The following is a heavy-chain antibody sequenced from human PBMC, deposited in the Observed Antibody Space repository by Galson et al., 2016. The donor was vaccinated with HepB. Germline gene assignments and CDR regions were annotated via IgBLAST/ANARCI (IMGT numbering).Heavy chain of an antibody. D-gene: IGHD3-3*01. Sequence: SLRLSCAASGFTFRSYAMTWVRQAPGKGLEWVSIISGSGGSTKDADSVKGRFTISRDNSKNTLYLQMNSLRVEDTAVYYCAKGTRGRFLEWSGEGGRDVWGQGTTVTVSS. CDR3: AKGTRGRFLEWSGEGGRDV. J-gene: IGHJ6*02. CDR2: ISGSGGST. CDR1: GFTFRSYA. V-gene: IGHV3-23*01.